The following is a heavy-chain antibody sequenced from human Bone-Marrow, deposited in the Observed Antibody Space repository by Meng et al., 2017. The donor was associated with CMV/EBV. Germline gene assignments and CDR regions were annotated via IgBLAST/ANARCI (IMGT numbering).Heavy chain of an antibody. V-gene: IGHV1-69*06. D-gene: IGHD2-2*03. CDR1: GGTFSSYA. J-gene: IGHJ5*02. CDR3: ARDLTKMDIVVVPAAASTYNWFDP. CDR2: IIPIFGTA. Sequence: SGKVSCKASGGTFSSYAISWVRQAPGQGLEWMGGIIPIFGTANYAQKFQGRVTITADKSTSTAYMELSSLRSEDTAVYYCARDLTKMDIVVVPAAASTYNWFDPWGQGTLVTVSS.